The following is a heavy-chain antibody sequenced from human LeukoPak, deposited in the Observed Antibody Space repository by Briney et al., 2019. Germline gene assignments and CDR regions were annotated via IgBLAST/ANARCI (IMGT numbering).Heavy chain of an antibody. CDR3: ASKYGDYAPYHFDN. CDR1: GGTFSSYA. CDR2: IIPVYGAP. V-gene: IGHV1-69*05. D-gene: IGHD4-17*01. J-gene: IGHJ4*02. Sequence: SVKVSCKASGGTFSSYAISWVRQAPGQGIEWVERIIPVYGAPKFAQKFQGRVTITTDESTRTAYMELSSLRSEDTAVYYCASKYGDYAPYHFDNWGQGTLVTVSS.